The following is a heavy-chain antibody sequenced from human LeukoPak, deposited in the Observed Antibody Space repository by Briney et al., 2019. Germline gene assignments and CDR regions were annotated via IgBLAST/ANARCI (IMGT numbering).Heavy chain of an antibody. CDR2: IYSGGST. J-gene: IGHJ6*02. CDR3: ARGRNIGYSSGWYWDRTVGMDV. V-gene: IGHV3-53*01. CDR1: GFTVSSNY. D-gene: IGHD6-19*01. Sequence: GGSLRLSCAASGFTVSSNYMSWVRQAPGKGLEWVSVIYSGGSTYYADSVKGRFTISRDNSKNTLYLQMNSLRAEDTAVYYCARGRNIGYSSGWYWDRTVGMDVWGQGTTVTVSS.